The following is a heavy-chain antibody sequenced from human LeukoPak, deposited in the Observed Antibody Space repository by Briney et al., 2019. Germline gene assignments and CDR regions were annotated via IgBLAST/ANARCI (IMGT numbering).Heavy chain of an antibody. CDR1: GGTFSSYA. CDR2: IIPIFGTA. J-gene: IGHJ3*02. Sequence: ASVKVSCKASGGTFSSYAISWVRQAPGQGLEWMGGIIPIFGTANYAQKFQGRVTITADESTSTAYMELSSLRSEDTAVYHCARRGTYCGGDCYSGAFDIWGQGTMVTVSS. V-gene: IGHV1-69*01. CDR3: ARRGTYCGGDCYSGAFDI. D-gene: IGHD2-21*02.